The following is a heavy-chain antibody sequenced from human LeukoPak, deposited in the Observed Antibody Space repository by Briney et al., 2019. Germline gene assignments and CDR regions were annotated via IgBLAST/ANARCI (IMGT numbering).Heavy chain of an antibody. V-gene: IGHV3-23*01. CDR1: GFTFSNYA. D-gene: IGHD4-17*01. CDR3: AKARYDYGDYVYHY. J-gene: IGHJ4*02. Sequence: GGSLRLSCAASGFTFSNYAMSWVRQAPGKGLEWVSAISGSGGSTYYADSVKGRFTISRDNSKNTLYLQMNSLRAEDTAVYYCAKARYDYGDYVYHYWGQGTLVTVSS. CDR2: ISGSGGST.